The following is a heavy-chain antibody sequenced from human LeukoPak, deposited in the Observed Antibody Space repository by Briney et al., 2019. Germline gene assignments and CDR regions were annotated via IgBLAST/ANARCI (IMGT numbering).Heavy chain of an antibody. Sequence: GGSLRLSCAASGFTFSDYYMSWIRQAPGKGLERVSYISSSSSYTNYADSVKGRFTISRDNAKNSLYLQMNSLRAEDTAVYYCARWGGGVAPAGYWGQGTLVTVSS. CDR3: ARWGGGVAPAGY. D-gene: IGHD3-16*01. V-gene: IGHV3-11*06. J-gene: IGHJ4*02. CDR1: GFTFSDYY. CDR2: ISSSSSYT.